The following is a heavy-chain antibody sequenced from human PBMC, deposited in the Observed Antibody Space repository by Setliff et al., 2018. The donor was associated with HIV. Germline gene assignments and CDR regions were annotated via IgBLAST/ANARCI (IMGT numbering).Heavy chain of an antibody. CDR3: ARDQTSGDPFDY. CDR1: GFTFSSYS. CDR2: ISSSSSYT. D-gene: IGHD7-27*01. J-gene: IGHJ4*02. Sequence: GGSLRLSCAASGFTFSSYSMNWVRQAPGKGLEWVSYISSSSSYTHYADSVKGRFTISRDNVKNSLYLQMNSLRAEDTAVYYCARDQTSGDPFDYWGQGTLVTVSS. V-gene: IGHV3-21*01.